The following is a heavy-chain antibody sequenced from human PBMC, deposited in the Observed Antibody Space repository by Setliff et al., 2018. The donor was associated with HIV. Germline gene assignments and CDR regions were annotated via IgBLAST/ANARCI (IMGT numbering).Heavy chain of an antibody. CDR1: GYSFTSYW. V-gene: IGHV5-51*01. J-gene: IGHJ4*02. CDR3: ARTTYYYDSSGYYQSDFDN. CDR2: IYPGDSDI. Sequence: GESLKISCKGSGYSFTSYWIAWVRQMPGKGLEWMAIIYPGDSDIRYSPSFQDHVTISADKSISTAYLQWSSLKASDTAMYYCARTTYYYDSSGYYQSDFDNWGQGTLVTVSS. D-gene: IGHD3-22*01.